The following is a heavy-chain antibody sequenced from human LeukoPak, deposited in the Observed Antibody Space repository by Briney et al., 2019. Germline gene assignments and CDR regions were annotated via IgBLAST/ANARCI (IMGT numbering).Heavy chain of an antibody. D-gene: IGHD3-9*01. CDR3: AKDIRAYDILTGYYDY. CDR2: ISWNSGSI. J-gene: IGHJ4*02. Sequence: GGSLRLSCAASGFTFDDYAMHWVRQASGKGLEWVSGISWNSGSIGYADSVKGRFTISRDNAKNSLYLQMNSLRAEDTALYYCAKDIRAYDILTGYYDYWGQGTLVTVSS. V-gene: IGHV3-9*01. CDR1: GFTFDDYA.